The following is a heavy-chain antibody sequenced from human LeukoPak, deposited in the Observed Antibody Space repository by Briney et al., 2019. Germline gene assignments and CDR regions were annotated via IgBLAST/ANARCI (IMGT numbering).Heavy chain of an antibody. V-gene: IGHV4-39*01. D-gene: IGHD3-22*01. CDR3: ARPGDYYDSSGYN. CDR1: GGSISSYY. J-gene: IGHJ4*02. Sequence: SETLSLTCTVSGGSISSYYWGWIRQPPGKGLEWIGSIYYSGSTYYNPSLKSRVTISVDTSKNQFSLKLSSVTAADTAVYYCARPGDYYDSSGYNWGQGTLVTVSS. CDR2: IYYSGST.